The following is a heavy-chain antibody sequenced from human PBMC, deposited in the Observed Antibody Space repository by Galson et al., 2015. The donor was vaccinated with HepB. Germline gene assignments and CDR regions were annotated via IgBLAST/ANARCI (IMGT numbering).Heavy chain of an antibody. CDR2: ISGNGDST. CDR1: GFGFDTHA. D-gene: IGHD3-10*01. J-gene: IGHJ5*01. CDR3: AKDYGLFDS. V-gene: IGHV3-23*01. Sequence: SLRLSCAASGFGFDTHAMSWVRRAPGKGLEWISGISGNGDSTFYGDSVKGRFTVSRDNSKNILFLQMNSLRAGDTGLCFCAKDYGLFDSWGHGILFTVSS.